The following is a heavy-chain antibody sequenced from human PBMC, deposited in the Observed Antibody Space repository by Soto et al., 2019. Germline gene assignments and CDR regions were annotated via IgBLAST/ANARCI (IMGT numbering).Heavy chain of an antibody. CDR3: ARDLGYCSNKSCYRRFDP. CDR1: GGSISSGDYY. D-gene: IGHD2-2*01. V-gene: IGHV4-30-4*01. Sequence: SETLSLTCTVSGGSISSGDYYWSWIRQPPGKGLEWIGYIYYSGSTYYNPSLKSRVTISVDTSKNPFSLKLSSVTAADTAVYYCARDLGYCSNKSCYRRFDPWAQGTMVTVSS. J-gene: IGHJ5*02. CDR2: IYYSGST.